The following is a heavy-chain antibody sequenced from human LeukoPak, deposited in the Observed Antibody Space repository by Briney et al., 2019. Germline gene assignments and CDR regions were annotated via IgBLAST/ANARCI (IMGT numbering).Heavy chain of an antibody. J-gene: IGHJ4*02. D-gene: IGHD6-13*01. Sequence: GGSLRLSCAASAFTFRSYAMSWVRQAGGKGLEWVSAISGSGGSTYYADSVKGRFTISRDNAKNSLYLQMNSLRAEDTAVYYCARDFRLLAAAGEPVFDYWGQGTLVTVSS. CDR1: AFTFRSYA. CDR2: ISGSGGST. V-gene: IGHV3-23*01. CDR3: ARDFRLLAAAGEPVFDY.